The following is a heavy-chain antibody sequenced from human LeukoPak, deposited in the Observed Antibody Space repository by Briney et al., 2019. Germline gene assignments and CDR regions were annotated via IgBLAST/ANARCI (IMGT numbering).Heavy chain of an antibody. Sequence: ASVKVSCKASGYTFTGYYMHWVRQAPGQGLEWMGWINPNSGGTNYAQKFQGRVTMTRDTSISTAYMELSRLRSDDTAVYYCARDKHVLLWFGELGGDYWGQGTLVTVSS. CDR1: GYTFTGYY. CDR2: INPNSGGT. V-gene: IGHV1-2*02. J-gene: IGHJ4*02. CDR3: ARDKHVLLWFGELGGDY. D-gene: IGHD3-10*01.